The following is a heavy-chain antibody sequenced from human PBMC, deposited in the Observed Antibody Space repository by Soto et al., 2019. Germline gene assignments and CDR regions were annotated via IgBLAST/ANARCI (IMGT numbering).Heavy chain of an antibody. V-gene: IGHV4-39*01. J-gene: IGHJ6*02. Sequence: SETLSLTCTVSGGSISSSSYYWGWIRQPPGKGLEWIGSIYYSGSTYYNPSLKSRVTISVDTSKNQFSLKLSSVTAADTAVYYCARGSMADGYYGMDVWGQGTTVTVSS. CDR3: ARGSMADGYYGMDV. CDR1: GGSISSSSYY. CDR2: IYYSGST. D-gene: IGHD3-10*01.